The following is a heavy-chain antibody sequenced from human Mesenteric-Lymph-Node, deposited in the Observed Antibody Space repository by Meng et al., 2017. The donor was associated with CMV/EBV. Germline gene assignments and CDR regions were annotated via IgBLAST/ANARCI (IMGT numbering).Heavy chain of an antibody. CDR2: INTDNGKT. Sequence: CKASGYTFSNFAVHWVRQAPGQRLEWMGWINTDNGKTRYSQNFQGRVTFTSDTSAGTAYMEVSSLRSEDTAVYYCARFMIPYYFFDYWGQGTLVTVSS. V-gene: IGHV1-3*04. CDR1: GYTFSNFA. CDR3: ARFMIPYYFFDY. J-gene: IGHJ4*02. D-gene: IGHD3-22*01.